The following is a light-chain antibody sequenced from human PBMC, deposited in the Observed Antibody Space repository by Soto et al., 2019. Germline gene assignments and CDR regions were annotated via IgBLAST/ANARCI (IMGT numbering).Light chain of an antibody. CDR1: QSVASSY. J-gene: IGKJ1*01. Sequence: EVVLTQSPGTLSLSPGERVTLSCRASQSVASSYLAWYQQKPGRAPRLLFYSASSRATGIADMFSGSGSGKEFTLTRSRVATEDFAVYYCHHFGSLPETFGQGPNVQ. CDR3: HHFGSLPET. CDR2: SAS. V-gene: IGKV3-20*01.